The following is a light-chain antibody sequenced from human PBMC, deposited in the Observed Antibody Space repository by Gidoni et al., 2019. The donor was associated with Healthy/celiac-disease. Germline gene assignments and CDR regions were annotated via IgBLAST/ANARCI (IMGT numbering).Light chain of an antibody. CDR1: SSDVGSYKL. J-gene: IGLJ2*01. Sequence: QSALTQPASVSGSPGQSITISCTGTSSDVGSYKLVSWYQQHPGKAPKLMIYEGSNRPSGASNRFSGSKSGNTASLTISGLQAEDDADYYCCSYAGSSTHVVFGGGTKLTVL. CDR3: CSYAGSSTHVV. V-gene: IGLV2-23*01. CDR2: EGS.